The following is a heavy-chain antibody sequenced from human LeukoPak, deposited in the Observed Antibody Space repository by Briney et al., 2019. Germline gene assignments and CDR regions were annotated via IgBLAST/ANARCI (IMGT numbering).Heavy chain of an antibody. CDR1: GGSFSGYY. CDR3: ARGRTIWFGECNAFDI. Sequence: SETLSLTCAVYGGSFSGYYWGWIRQPPGQGLEWNGEINHSGSTNYNPSLKSRVTISVDTSKNQFSLKLSCVTAADTAVYYCARGRTIWFGECNAFDIWGQGTMVTVSS. D-gene: IGHD3-10*01. V-gene: IGHV4-34*01. J-gene: IGHJ3*02. CDR2: INHSGST.